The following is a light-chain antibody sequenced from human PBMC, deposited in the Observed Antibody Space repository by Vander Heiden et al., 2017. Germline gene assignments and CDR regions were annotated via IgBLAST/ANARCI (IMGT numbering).Light chain of an antibody. CDR1: QMVSYSY. J-gene: IGKJ2*01. Sequence: EIVLTQSPGTLSLSPGERATLSCRASQMVSYSYSAWYQQKPGQAPRLLIHGASSRATGIPDRFGGSGSGTDFTLTISRLEPEDFAVYYCQQYGSSPYTFGQGTRLEIK. CDR2: GAS. CDR3: QQYGSSPYT. V-gene: IGKV3-20*01.